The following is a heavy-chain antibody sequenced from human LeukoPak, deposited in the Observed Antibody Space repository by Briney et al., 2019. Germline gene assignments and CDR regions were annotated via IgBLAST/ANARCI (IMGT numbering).Heavy chain of an antibody. J-gene: IGHJ4*02. CDR3: TKLTGWYGEGAFDY. CDR1: GFAVSGNY. V-gene: IGHV3-53*01. CDR2: IYSDGRT. Sequence: PGGSLRLSCAASGFAVSGNYMSWVRQAPGKGLEWVSVIYSDGRTYYADSVKGRFTISRDISKNILFLQMTSLRADDTAVYYCTKLTGWYGEGAFDYWGQGTLVTVSS. D-gene: IGHD3-10*01.